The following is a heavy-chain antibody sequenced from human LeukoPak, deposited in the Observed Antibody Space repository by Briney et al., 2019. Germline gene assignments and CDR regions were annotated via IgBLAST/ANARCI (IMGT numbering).Heavy chain of an antibody. CDR3: ARGGPYSRTWYGNFDY. CDR2: IWYDGSNK. Sequence: GPLRLSCAASGFTFSSYGIHWVRQAPGKGLEWVALIWYDGSNKYYADSVKGRFTISRDNSMNTMYVQMNSLRAEDTAVYYCARGGPYSRTWYGNFDYWGQGTLVTVSS. J-gene: IGHJ4*02. V-gene: IGHV3-33*01. CDR1: GFTFSSYG. D-gene: IGHD6-13*01.